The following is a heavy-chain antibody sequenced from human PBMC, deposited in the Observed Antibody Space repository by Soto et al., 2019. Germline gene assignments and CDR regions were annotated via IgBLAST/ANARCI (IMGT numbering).Heavy chain of an antibody. CDR3: ASRSYAMDI. J-gene: IGHJ6*02. V-gene: IGHV4-4*02. CDR2: IFHNGNT. CDR1: GGSISSSNW. Sequence: QVQLQESGPGLVKPSGTLSLTCAVSGGSISSSNWWSWVRQPPGKGLEWIGEIFHNGNTYSNPSLTGRVTMSVDRSKTQFSLNLNSVTAADTAVYYCASRSYAMDIWCQGTTVTVSS. D-gene: IGHD3-16*02.